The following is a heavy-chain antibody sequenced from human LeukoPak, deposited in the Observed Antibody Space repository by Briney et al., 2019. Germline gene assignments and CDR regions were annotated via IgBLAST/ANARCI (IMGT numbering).Heavy chain of an antibody. V-gene: IGHV7-4-1*02. CDR2: INTNTGKP. J-gene: IGHJ4*02. CDR3: ARAASLDY. CDR1: GYTFTSYA. Sequence: ASVKVSCKASGYTFTSYAMNWVRLDPGQGLEWMGWINTNTGKPTYAQGFTGRFVFSLDSSVSTAYLQINSLNAEGTAVYYCARAASLDYWGQGTLVTVSS.